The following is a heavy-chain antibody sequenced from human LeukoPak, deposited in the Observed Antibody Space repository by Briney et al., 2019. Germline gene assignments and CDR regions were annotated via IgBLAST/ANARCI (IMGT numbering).Heavy chain of an antibody. CDR1: GFTFNDFA. D-gene: IGHD3-16*01. CDR3: AKNLGPFDV. CDR2: IGDAGT. Sequence: GGSLRLSCAASGFTFNDFAMTWVRQAPGKGLEWVSSIGDAGTYYADSVKGRFTISRDNPKNMLYLQLNSLRAGDTAMYCCAKNLGPFDVRGQGTMVTVSS. J-gene: IGHJ3*01. V-gene: IGHV3-23*01.